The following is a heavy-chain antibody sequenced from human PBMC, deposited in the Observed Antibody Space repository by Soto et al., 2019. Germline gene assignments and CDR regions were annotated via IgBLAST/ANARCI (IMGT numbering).Heavy chain of an antibody. CDR1: GGSFSGYY. J-gene: IGHJ6*03. CDR3: ARGDIVVVVAAHYYYYYMDV. Sequence: SETLSLTCAVYGGSFSGYYWSWIRQPPGKGLEWIGEINHSGSTNYNPSLKSRVTISVDTSKNQFSLKLSSVTAADTAVYYCARGDIVVVVAAHYYYYYMDVWGKGTTVT. CDR2: INHSGST. D-gene: IGHD2-15*01. V-gene: IGHV4-34*01.